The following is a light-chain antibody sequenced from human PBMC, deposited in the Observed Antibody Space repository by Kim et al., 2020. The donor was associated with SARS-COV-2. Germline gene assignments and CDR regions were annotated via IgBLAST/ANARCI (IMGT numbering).Light chain of an antibody. CDR1: SIDIGGFNS. Sequence: SVIKSLTGLSIDIGGFNSVPCYQQHPGNAPKLIIYEFSKWPSGVPDRISGSKAGNTASLAGYGPQAEDVADYYCSSYADSNHLRVFGTRTKVTVL. J-gene: IGLJ1*01. V-gene: IGLV2-8*01. CDR2: EFS. CDR3: SSYADSNHLRV.